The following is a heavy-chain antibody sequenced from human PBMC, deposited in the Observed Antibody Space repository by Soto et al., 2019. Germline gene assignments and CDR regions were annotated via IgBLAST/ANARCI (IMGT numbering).Heavy chain of an antibody. CDR1: GYTFTSYG. J-gene: IGHJ3*02. V-gene: IGHV1-18*01. CDR3: ARGIVATGVNGACDT. CDR2: ISAYNGNT. D-gene: IGHD5-12*01. Sequence: QVQLVQSGAEVKKPGASVKVSCQASGYTFTSYGINWVRQAPGQELEWMGWISAYNGNTNYPQRLQGRVTMTTDTSRSTAYMDLRSLRSDDTAGYYCARGIVATGVNGACDTWGQGTTVIVSS.